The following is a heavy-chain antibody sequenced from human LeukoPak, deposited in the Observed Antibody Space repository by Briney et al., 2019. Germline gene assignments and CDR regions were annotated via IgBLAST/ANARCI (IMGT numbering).Heavy chain of an antibody. CDR3: ARDNRFLEWQGVYYFDY. V-gene: IGHV1-69*13. Sequence: SVKVSCKASGGTFSSYAISWVRQAPGQGLEWMGGIIPIFATANYAQKFQGRVTITADESTSTAYMELSSLRSEDTAVYYCARDNRFLEWQGVYYFDYWGQGTLVTVSS. CDR2: IIPIFATA. CDR1: GGTFSSYA. D-gene: IGHD3-3*01. J-gene: IGHJ4*02.